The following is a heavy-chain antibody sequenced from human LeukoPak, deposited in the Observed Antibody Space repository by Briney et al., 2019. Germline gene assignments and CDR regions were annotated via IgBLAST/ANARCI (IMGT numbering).Heavy chain of an antibody. CDR1: GGSISSYY. D-gene: IGHD2-15*01. CDR2: IYYSGST. V-gene: IGHV4-59*08. J-gene: IGHJ5*02. Sequence: SETLPLTCTVSGGSISSYYWSWIRQPPGKGLEWIGYIYYSGSTNYNPSLKSRVTISVDTSKNQFSLKLSSVTAADTAVYYCARSSIGYCSGGSCYWSAWFDPWGQGTLVTVSS. CDR3: ARSSIGYCSGGSCYWSAWFDP.